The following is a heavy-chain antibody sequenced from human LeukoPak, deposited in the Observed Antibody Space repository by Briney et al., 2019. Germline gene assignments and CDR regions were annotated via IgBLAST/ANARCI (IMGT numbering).Heavy chain of an antibody. D-gene: IGHD4-17*01. J-gene: IGHJ5*02. CDR1: GYTFTGYY. Sequence: ASVTVSCKSSGYTFTGYYMHWVRQAPGQGLEWMGWINPNSGGTNYAQKFQGRVTMTRDTSISTAYMELSRLRSDDTAVYYCARGASGVYTVTTSWFDPWGQGTLVTVSS. CDR3: ARGASGVYTVTTSWFDP. V-gene: IGHV1-2*02. CDR2: INPNSGGT.